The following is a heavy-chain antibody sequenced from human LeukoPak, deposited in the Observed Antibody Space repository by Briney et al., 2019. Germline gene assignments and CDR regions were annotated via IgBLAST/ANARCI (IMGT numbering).Heavy chain of an antibody. D-gene: IGHD3-22*01. J-gene: IGHJ5*02. CDR1: GGSISSGDYY. V-gene: IGHV4-30-4*01. CDR2: TYYSGST. Sequence: SETLSLTCTVSGGSISSGDYYWSWIRQPPGKGLEWIGYTYYSGSTYYNPSLKSRATISVDTSKNQFSLKLTSVTAADTAVYYCARPYYYDSRIDPWGPGTLVTVSS. CDR3: ARPYYYDSRIDP.